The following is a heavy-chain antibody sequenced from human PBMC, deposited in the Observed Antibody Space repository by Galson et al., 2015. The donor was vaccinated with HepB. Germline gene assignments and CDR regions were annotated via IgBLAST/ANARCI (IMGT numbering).Heavy chain of an antibody. V-gene: IGHV3-73*01. J-gene: IGHJ4*02. CDR1: GFTFSGSA. CDR2: IRSKASNYAT. Sequence: SLRLSCAASGFTFSGSAIHWVRQASGKGLEWVGRIRSKASNYATEYAASLKGRFTISRDDSKNTAYLHIHGLKTEDTAVYYCTRLGDPSGYSSSWGQGTLVTVSS. D-gene: IGHD6-13*01. CDR3: TRLGDPSGYSSS.